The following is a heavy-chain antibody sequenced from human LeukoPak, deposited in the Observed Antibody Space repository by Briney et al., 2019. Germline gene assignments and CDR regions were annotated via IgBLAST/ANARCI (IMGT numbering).Heavy chain of an antibody. CDR3: TRHYGTGFYGMDV. J-gene: IGHJ6*02. D-gene: IGHD3-10*01. CDR1: GFTFTDYW. V-gene: IGHV3-74*01. Sequence: GRSLRLSCAASGFTFTDYWMHWVRHAPGTGLVCVSRSNSDESSTSYADSVKGRFTISRDNAKKTVYLQMNSLRVEDTAIYYCTRHYGTGFYGMDVWGQGTTVTVSS. CDR2: SNSDESST.